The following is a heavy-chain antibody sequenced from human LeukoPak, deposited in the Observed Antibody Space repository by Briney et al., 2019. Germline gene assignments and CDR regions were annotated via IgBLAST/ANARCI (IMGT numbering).Heavy chain of an antibody. D-gene: IGHD6-19*01. J-gene: IGHJ4*02. CDR1: GGSISSSSYY. CDR2: IYYSGST. V-gene: IGHV4-39*07. Sequence: SETLSLTCTVSGGSISSSSYYWGWIRQPPGKGLEWIGSIYYSGSTYYNPSLKSRVTISVDTSKNQFSLKLSSVTAAATAVYYCARVGYSSGWTDFDYWGQGTLVTVSS. CDR3: ARVGYSSGWTDFDY.